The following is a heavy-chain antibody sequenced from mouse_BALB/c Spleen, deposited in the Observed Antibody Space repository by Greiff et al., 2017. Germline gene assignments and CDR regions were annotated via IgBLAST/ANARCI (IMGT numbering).Heavy chain of an antibody. V-gene: IGHV5-6*01. CDR2: ISSGGSYT. D-gene: IGHD2-3*01. J-gene: IGHJ4*01. CDR1: GFTFSSYG. Sequence: DVQLQESGGDLVKPGGSLKLSCAASGFTFSSYGMSWVRQTPDKRLEWVATISSGGSYTYYPDSVKGRFAISRDNAKNTLYLQMSSLKSEDTAMYYCARHSDDGYNYAMDYWGQGTSVTVSS. CDR3: ARHSDDGYNYAMDY.